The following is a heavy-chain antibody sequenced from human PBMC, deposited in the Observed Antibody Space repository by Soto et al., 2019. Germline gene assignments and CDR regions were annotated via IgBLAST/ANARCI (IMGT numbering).Heavy chain of an antibody. V-gene: IGHV1-69*01. J-gene: IGHJ1*01. D-gene: IGHD2-15*01. Sequence: QVQLVQSGAEVKKPGSSVKVSCKASGGTFSSYAISWVRQAPGQGLEWMGGIIPIFGTANYARKFQGRVTITADESTSTAYMELSSLRSEDTAVYYCVRAVGRYCSGGSCYSQYFQHWGQGTLVTVSS. CDR1: GGTFSSYA. CDR2: IIPIFGTA. CDR3: VRAVGRYCSGGSCYSQYFQH.